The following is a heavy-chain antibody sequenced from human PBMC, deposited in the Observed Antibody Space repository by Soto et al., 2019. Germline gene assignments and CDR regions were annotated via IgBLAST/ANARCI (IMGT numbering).Heavy chain of an antibody. CDR2: ISAYNGNT. Sequence: ASVKVSCKASGYTFTSYGISWVRQAPGQGLEWMGWISAYNGNTNYAQKLQGRVTMTTDTSTSTAYMELRSLRSDDTAVYYCARVPITIFGVADNWFDPWGQGTLVTVSS. CDR1: GYTFTSYG. J-gene: IGHJ5*02. CDR3: ARVPITIFGVADNWFDP. V-gene: IGHV1-18*01. D-gene: IGHD3-3*01.